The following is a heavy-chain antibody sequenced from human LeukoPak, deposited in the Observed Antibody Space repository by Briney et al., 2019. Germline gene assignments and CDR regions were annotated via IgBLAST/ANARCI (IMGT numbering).Heavy chain of an antibody. D-gene: IGHD5-24*01. V-gene: IGHV4-34*01. CDR1: GGSFSGYY. CDR2: INHSGST. CDR3: ASARELPSLDPTGDY. Sequence: SETLSLTCAVYGGSFSGYYRSWIRQPPGKGLEWIGEINHSGSTNYNPSPKSRVIISVDTPKNQFSLKLSSVTAADTAVYYCASARELPSLDPTGDYWGQGTLVTVSS. J-gene: IGHJ4*02.